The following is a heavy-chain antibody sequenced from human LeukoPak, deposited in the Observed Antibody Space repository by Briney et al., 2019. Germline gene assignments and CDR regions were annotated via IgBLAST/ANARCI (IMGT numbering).Heavy chain of an antibody. D-gene: IGHD1-26*01. CDR1: GFTFSSYA. J-gene: IGHJ3*02. V-gene: IGHV3-23*01. CDR3: AKDLEWELPDAFDI. CDR2: ISGSGGST. Sequence: GGSLRLSCAASGFTFSSYAMSWVRQAPGKGLECVSAISGSGGSTYYADSVKGRFTITRAYTKNTLYLKMNSLRAEDRAVYYCAKDLEWELPDAFDIWGQGTMVTVSS.